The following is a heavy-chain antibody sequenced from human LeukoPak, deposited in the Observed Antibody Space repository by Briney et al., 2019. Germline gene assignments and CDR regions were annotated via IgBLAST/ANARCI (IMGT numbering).Heavy chain of an antibody. CDR2: ISTIIHFI. V-gene: IGHV3-21*01. CDR1: GFTFRSYS. CDR3: ERDGVYTNTYFDG. J-gene: IGHJ4*02. D-gene: IGHD4-11*01. Sequence: PRGSLRLSCAPSGFTFRSYSMHSVRQAPGKGLEWVSSISTIIHFIYYAGAVEGPFTITRDKAKNSLYRQTNGLRAEESGVYCWERDGVYTNTYFDGWGQGTLVTASS.